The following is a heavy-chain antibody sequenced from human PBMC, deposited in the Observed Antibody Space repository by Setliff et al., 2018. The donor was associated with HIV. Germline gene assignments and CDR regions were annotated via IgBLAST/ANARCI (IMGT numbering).Heavy chain of an antibody. V-gene: IGHV1-69*05. D-gene: IGHD5-12*01. J-gene: IGHJ4*02. CDR3: ASGYDMAYSDY. CDR2: IIPIFGTT. Sequence: SVKVSCKASGGTFSSYAISWVRQAPGQGLEWMGGIIPIFGTTKYAQKFQGRVTITTDESTSTAYMELSSLRSEDTALYYCASGYDMAYSDYWGQGTLVTVSS. CDR1: GGTFSSYA.